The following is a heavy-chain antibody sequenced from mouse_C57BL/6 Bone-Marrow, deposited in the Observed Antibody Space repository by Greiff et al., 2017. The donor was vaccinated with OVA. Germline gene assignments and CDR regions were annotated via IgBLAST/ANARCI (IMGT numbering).Heavy chain of an antibody. J-gene: IGHJ2*01. V-gene: IGHV1-50*01. CDR3: SLLLRRYYFDY. Sequence: VQLQQSGAELVKPGASVKLSCKASGYTFTSYWMQWVKQRPGQGLEWIGEIDSSDSYTNYNQKFKGKATLTVETSSSTAYMQLSSLTSEDSAVYYCSLLLRRYYFDYWGQGTTLTVSS. D-gene: IGHD1-1*01. CDR2: IDSSDSYT. CDR1: GYTFTSYW.